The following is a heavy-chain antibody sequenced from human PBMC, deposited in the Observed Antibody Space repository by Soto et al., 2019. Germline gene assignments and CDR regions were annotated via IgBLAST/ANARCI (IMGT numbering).Heavy chain of an antibody. CDR3: TRDLFFISPSTLTTDAY. D-gene: IGHD3-9*01. CDR2: ISPESDKA. J-gene: IGHJ4*02. CDR1: GYTLTSFG. V-gene: IGHV1-18*01. Sequence: VQLVQSGAEVKKPGASGRVSCKASGYTLTSFGLSWVRQDPGQEPEWMGWISPESDKATYAHKFQGRITMTTDTSTTTAYMDLRRLRSDDTAVYYCTRDLFFISPSTLTTDAYGGQGTLVSVS.